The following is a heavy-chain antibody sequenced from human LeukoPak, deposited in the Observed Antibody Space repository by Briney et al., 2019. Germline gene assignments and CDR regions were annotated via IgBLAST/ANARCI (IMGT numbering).Heavy chain of an antibody. CDR2: MSGSGGST. CDR3: AKEPYSSSWDQTFDY. D-gene: IGHD6-13*01. J-gene: IGHJ4*02. CDR1: GFTFSSYA. Sequence: GRALTLSCAASGFTFSSYAMSWVRQAPGKGLEWVSAMSGSGGSTYYADSVKGRVTISRDNSKNTLYLQMNSLRAEDTAVYYCAKEPYSSSWDQTFDYWGQGTLVTVSS. V-gene: IGHV3-23*01.